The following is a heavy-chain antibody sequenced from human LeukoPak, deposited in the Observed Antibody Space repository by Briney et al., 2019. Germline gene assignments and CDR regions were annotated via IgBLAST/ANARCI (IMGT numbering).Heavy chain of an antibody. V-gene: IGHV4-34*01. CDR3: ARANYGDYPIGY. J-gene: IGHJ4*02. D-gene: IGHD4-17*01. Sequence: SETLSLTCAVYGGSFSCYYWSWIRQPPGKGLEWIGEINHSGSTNYNPSLKSRVTISVDTSKNQFSLKLSSVTAADTAVYYCARANYGDYPIGYWGQGTLVTVS. CDR1: GGSFSCYY. CDR2: INHSGST.